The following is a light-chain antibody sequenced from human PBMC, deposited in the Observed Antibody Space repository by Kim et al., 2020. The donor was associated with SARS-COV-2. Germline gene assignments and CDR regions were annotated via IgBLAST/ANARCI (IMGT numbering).Light chain of an antibody. Sequence: ASVKITCTLSSEHSSYAIAWHQQQPEKGPRYLVKLNSDGSHSKGDGIPDRFSGSSSGAERYLTISSLQSEDEADYYCQTWGTGILVFGGGTQLTVL. J-gene: IGLJ3*02. CDR2: LNSDGSH. V-gene: IGLV4-69*01. CDR3: QTWGTGILV. CDR1: SEHSSYA.